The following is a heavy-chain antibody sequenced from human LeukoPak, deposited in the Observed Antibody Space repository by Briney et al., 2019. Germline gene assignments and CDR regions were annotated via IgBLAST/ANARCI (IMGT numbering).Heavy chain of an antibody. CDR2: IRSKANSYAT. D-gene: IGHD2-2*01. V-gene: IGHV3-73*01. CDR1: GFTFSGSA. Sequence: PGGSLKLSCAASGFTFSGSAMHSVRQASGKGLEWVGRIRSKANSYATAYAASVKGRFTIFRDDSKNTAYLQMNSLKTEDTAVYYCTRPFYCSSTSCYEDYWGQGTLVTVSS. CDR3: TRPFYCSSTSCYEDY. J-gene: IGHJ4*02.